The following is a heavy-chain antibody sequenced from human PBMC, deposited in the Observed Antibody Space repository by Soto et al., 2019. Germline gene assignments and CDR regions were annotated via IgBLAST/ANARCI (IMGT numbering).Heavy chain of an antibody. CDR1: GFIFSNYS. V-gene: IGHV3-21*01. CDR2: ISSPSDI. CDR3: AREYTAWPLAYGLDV. D-gene: IGHD2-2*02. J-gene: IGHJ6*02. Sequence: GGSLRLSCVGSGFIFSNYSINWVRQAPGKGLEWVSSISSPSDIYYAESVKGRFTISRDNAKNSVSLQMNSLRAEDTAVYYCAREYTAWPLAYGLDVWGQGTTVTVSS.